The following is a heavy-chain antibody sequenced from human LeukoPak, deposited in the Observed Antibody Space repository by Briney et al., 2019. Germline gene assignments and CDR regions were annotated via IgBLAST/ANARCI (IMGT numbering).Heavy chain of an antibody. V-gene: IGHV1-69*04. CDR2: IIPILGIA. Sequence: SVKVSCKASGYTFTSYAISWVRQAPGQGLEWMGRIIPILGIANYAQKFQGRVTITADKSTSTAYMELSSLRSEDTAVYYCAREFHYYDSSGYYYKGFDPWGQGTLVTVSS. J-gene: IGHJ5*02. CDR3: AREFHYYDSSGYYYKGFDP. D-gene: IGHD3-22*01. CDR1: GYTFTSYA.